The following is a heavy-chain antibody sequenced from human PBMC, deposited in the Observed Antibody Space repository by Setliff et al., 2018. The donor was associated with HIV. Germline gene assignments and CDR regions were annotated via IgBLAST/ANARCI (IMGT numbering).Heavy chain of an antibody. J-gene: IGHJ4*02. CDR2: LHFSGTT. Sequence: PSETLSLTCSVSGGSIEDYYWSWTRRPPGRGLEWVGNLHFSGTTNYNPSLKSRVTMSVDRSKNQFSLEVRSVTATDTAVYYCARQNRGGRTVMTRGAFDTWGQGTLVTVSS. D-gene: IGHD3-16*01. CDR1: GGSIEDYY. CDR3: ARQNRGGRTVMTRGAFDT. V-gene: IGHV4-59*08.